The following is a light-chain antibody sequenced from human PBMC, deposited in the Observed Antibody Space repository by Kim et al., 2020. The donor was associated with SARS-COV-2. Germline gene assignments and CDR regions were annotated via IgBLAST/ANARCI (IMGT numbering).Light chain of an antibody. CDR3: HQYQSYPYT. Sequence: ATVVERATITCRASQSINSWLAWYQQQPGTAPKLLIYDASSLQSGVPPRFSGRGSGTEFTLTISSLQPDDFATYSCHQYQSYPYTFGQGTKLEI. CDR2: DAS. CDR1: QSINSW. J-gene: IGKJ2*01. V-gene: IGKV1-5*01.